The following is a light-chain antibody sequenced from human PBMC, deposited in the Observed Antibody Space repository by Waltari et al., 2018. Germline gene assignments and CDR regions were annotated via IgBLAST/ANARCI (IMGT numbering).Light chain of an antibody. Sequence: DILMTQYNYTRHPPAGDRGSITCRDRQSVKKNLARSQQKPGKAPKVLVHKASRLESGVTPRFSGSGSGTEFTLTISSLQPDDFATYFCQEYNSLPVTFGGGAKVEIK. J-gene: IGKJ4*01. CDR2: KAS. CDR1: QSVKKN. V-gene: IGKV1-5*03. CDR3: QEYNSLPVT.